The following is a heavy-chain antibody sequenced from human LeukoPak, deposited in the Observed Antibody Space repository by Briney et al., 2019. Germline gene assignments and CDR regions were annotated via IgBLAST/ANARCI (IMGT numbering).Heavy chain of an antibody. V-gene: IGHV1-69*06. Sequence: ASVKVSCKASGGTFSSYAISWVRQAPGQGLEWMGGIIPIFGTANYAQKFQGRVTITADKSTSTAYMELSSLRSEDTAVYYCASRATRLVGAFDIWGQGTMVTVSS. D-gene: IGHD2-8*02. J-gene: IGHJ3*02. CDR2: IIPIFGTA. CDR3: ASRATRLVGAFDI. CDR1: GGTFSSYA.